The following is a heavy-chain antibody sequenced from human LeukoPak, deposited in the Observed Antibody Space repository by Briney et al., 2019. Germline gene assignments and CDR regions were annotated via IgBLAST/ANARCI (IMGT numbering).Heavy chain of an antibody. Sequence: GGSLRLSCAASGFTFSSYGMHWVRQAPGKGLEWVAVILSDGSKEFYTDSVKGRFTISRDNSKNTLYVQMNSLRVEDTAVYYCAKSRSGSSNWALRIFDNWGQGTLVSVSS. V-gene: IGHV3-33*06. CDR3: AKSRSGSSNWALRIFDN. CDR2: ILSDGSKE. CDR1: GFTFSSYG. D-gene: IGHD6-13*01. J-gene: IGHJ4*02.